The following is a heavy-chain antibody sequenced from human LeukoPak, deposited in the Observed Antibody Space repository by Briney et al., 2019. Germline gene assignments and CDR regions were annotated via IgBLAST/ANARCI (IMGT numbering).Heavy chain of an antibody. D-gene: IGHD3-10*01. V-gene: IGHV4-61*01. J-gene: IGHJ4*02. CDR3: ARAYYYGSGSMDF. Sequence: SETLSLTCTVSGGSVSSGSYYWRWIRQPPGKGLEWIGYIDYSGSANYNPSRKSRVTISVDTSKNQFSLKLNSVTAADTAVYYCARAYYYGSGSMDFWGQGTLVTVSS. CDR1: GGSVSSGSYY. CDR2: IDYSGSA.